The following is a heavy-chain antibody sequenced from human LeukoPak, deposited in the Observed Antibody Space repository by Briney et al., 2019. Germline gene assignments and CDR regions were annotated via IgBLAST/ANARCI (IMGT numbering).Heavy chain of an antibody. Sequence: SETLSLTCTVSGGSISNYYWSWIRQSPGKGLEWIGYIYYTGNTNYNPSLESRVIITVDTSKNQFSLKLSSVTAADTAVYYCARHECGGSCYPEDYWGQGTLVTVSS. CDR3: ARHECGGSCYPEDY. D-gene: IGHD2-15*01. V-gene: IGHV4-59*08. CDR1: GGSISNYY. J-gene: IGHJ4*02. CDR2: IYYTGNT.